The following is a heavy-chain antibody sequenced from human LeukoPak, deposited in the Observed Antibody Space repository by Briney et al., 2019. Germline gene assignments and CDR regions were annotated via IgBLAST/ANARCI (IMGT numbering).Heavy chain of an antibody. CDR3: AKWGDYDVLTGYYVSDY. CDR1: GFTFSNYA. J-gene: IGHJ4*02. CDR2: ITGGGSGI. D-gene: IGHD3-9*01. Sequence: GGSLRLSCAAPGFTFSNYAMSWVRQAPGKGLGWVSAITGGGSGIYSADSMKSRFTISRDNSKNTLYLQINSLRAEDTAVYYCAKWGDYDVLTGYYVSDYWGQGTLVTVSS. V-gene: IGHV3-23*01.